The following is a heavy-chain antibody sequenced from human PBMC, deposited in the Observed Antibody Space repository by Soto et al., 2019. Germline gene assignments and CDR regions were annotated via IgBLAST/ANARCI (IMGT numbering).Heavy chain of an antibody. Sequence: QVQLQESGPGLVKPSETLSLTCTVSGGFLSSGAYYWSWIRQPPGKGLEYIGYISYSGSTNYNSSLKSRVTISGDTSKRQFSLKLTSVTAAYTAIYYCARRSHSGAYYGLDVWGQGTTFTVSS. D-gene: IGHD1-26*01. CDR3: ARRSHSGAYYGLDV. CDR2: ISYSGST. J-gene: IGHJ6*02. V-gene: IGHV4-61*08. CDR1: GGFLSSGAYY.